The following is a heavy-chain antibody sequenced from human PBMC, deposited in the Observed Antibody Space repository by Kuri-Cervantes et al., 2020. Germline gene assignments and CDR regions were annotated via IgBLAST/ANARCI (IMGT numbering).Heavy chain of an antibody. CDR1: GYTFTHYG. V-gene: IGHV1-18*04. CDR3: ARDRYSNGRDTHWFGP. CDR2: ISPYSGNT. Sequence: GESLKISCKASGYTFTHYGISWVRQAPGQGLEWMGWISPYSGNTNYAQKFQGRVTLTTDTSTSTVYMELRSLRSDDTAVYYCARDRYSNGRDTHWFGPWGQGTLVTVSS. D-gene: IGHD6-19*01. J-gene: IGHJ5*02.